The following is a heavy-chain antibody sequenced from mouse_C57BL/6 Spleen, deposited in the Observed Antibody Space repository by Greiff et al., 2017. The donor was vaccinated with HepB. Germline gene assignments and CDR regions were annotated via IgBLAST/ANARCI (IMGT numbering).Heavy chain of an antibody. V-gene: IGHV14-4*01. CDR1: GFNIKDDY. J-gene: IGHJ2*01. CDR3: TGSTMVTTFDY. Sequence: EVQLQQSGAELVRPGASVKLSCTASGFNIKDDYMHWVKQRPEQGLEWIGWIDPENGDTEYASKFQGKATITADTSSNTAYLQLSSLTSEDTAVYYCTGSTMVTTFDYWGQGTTLTVSS. D-gene: IGHD2-2*01. CDR2: IDPENGDT.